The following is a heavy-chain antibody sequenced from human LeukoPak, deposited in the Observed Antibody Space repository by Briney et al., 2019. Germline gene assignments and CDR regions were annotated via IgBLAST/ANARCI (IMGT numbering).Heavy chain of an antibody. CDR3: ARVEASGYDYGAFDY. D-gene: IGHD5-12*01. J-gene: IGHJ4*02. Sequence: GGSLRLSCAASGFTFDDYAMHWVRQAPGKGLEWVSGISWNSGSIGYADSVKGRFTISRDNAKNSLYLQMNSLRAEDTAVYYCARVEASGYDYGAFDYWGQGTLVTVSS. CDR2: ISWNSGSI. CDR1: GFTFDDYA. V-gene: IGHV3-9*01.